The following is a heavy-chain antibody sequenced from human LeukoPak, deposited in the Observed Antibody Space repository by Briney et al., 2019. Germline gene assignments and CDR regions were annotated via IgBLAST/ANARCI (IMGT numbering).Heavy chain of an antibody. Sequence: GASVKVSCKASGYTFTGYYLHWVRQAPGQGLEWMGWINPNSGGTNYAQKFQGRVTMTRDTSISTAYMELSRLRSDDTAVYYCASGVGILTGYYNWFDPWGQGTLVTVSS. CDR2: INPNSGGT. V-gene: IGHV1-2*02. J-gene: IGHJ5*02. CDR1: GYTFTGYY. D-gene: IGHD3-9*01. CDR3: ASGVGILTGYYNWFDP.